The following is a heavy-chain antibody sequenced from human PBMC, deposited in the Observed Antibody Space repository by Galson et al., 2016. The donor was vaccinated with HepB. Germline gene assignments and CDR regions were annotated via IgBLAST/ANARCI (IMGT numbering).Heavy chain of an antibody. V-gene: IGHV2-5*02. Sequence: PALVKPTQTLTLTCTFSGFSLSNSGEAVGWVRQPPGKALEWLALIYWDDDKRYSPSLKSRLTITKDTSKNQVVLTMTNMDPVDTATHYCAHTVLYGDYPGFWSERGLTFDYWGLGTLVTVSS. CDR1: GFSLSNSGEA. D-gene: IGHD4-17*01. CDR2: IYWDDDK. J-gene: IGHJ4*02. CDR3: AHTVLYGDYPGFWSERGLTFDY.